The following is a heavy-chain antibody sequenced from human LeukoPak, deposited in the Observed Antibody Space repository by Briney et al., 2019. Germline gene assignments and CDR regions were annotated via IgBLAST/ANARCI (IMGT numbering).Heavy chain of an antibody. V-gene: IGHV1-46*01. D-gene: IGHD7-27*01. CDR1: GYTFTSYY. Sequence: ASVKVSCKASGYTFTSYYMHWVRQAPGQGLEWMGIINPSGDTTAYAQKFQGRVTMTRDTSTSTFYMELTSLRLGDTAVYYCAKGPTWGFGDYFDYWGQGTLVTVSS. J-gene: IGHJ4*02. CDR2: INPSGDTT. CDR3: AKGPTWGFGDYFDY.